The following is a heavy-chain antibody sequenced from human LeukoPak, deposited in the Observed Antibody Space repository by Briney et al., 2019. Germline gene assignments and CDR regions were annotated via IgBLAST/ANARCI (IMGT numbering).Heavy chain of an antibody. J-gene: IGHJ6*02. V-gene: IGHV1-2*04. CDR3: ARDILGRSNGGSNYFGMEV. D-gene: IGHD2-15*01. CDR2: INLYSGGA. CDR1: GHTFTDYY. Sequence: ASVKVSCKASGHTFTDYYMHWVRQAPGQGLEWMGCINLYSGGAHYAQKFQDWLSMTRDTSINTAYMELSSLRSDDTAVYYCARDILGRSNGGSNYFGMEVWGQGTTVTVSS.